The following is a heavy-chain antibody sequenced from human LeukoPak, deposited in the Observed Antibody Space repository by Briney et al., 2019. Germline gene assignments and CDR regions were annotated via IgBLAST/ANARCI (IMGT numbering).Heavy chain of an antibody. D-gene: IGHD1-26*01. CDR1: GGTFSSYA. CDR2: IIPILGIA. CDR3: ARGREGAVYFDY. V-gene: IGHV1-69*04. Sequence: ASVKVSCKASGGTFSSYAISWVRQAPGQGLEWMGRIIPILGIANYAQKFRGRVTITADKSTSTAYMELSSLRSEDTAVYYCARGREGAVYFDYWGQGTLVTVSS. J-gene: IGHJ4*02.